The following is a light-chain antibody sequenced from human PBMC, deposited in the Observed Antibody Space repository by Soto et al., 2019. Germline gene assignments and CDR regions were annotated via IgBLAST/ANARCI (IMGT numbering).Light chain of an antibody. J-gene: IGKJ5*01. CDR3: QQYGSSTVT. CDR1: QSVSRNY. V-gene: IGKV3-20*01. Sequence: EIVLTHSPCTLSLSPGARCTLSCRASQSVSRNYFDWYHKKNGKAPRLLIYGASSRATGIPDRFSGRGYGTDLTITISRMETEDFEVYYCQQYGSSTVTFGQGTRLEIK. CDR2: GAS.